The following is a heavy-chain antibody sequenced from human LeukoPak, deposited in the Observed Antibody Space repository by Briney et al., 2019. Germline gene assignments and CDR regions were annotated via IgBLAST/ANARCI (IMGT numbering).Heavy chain of an antibody. Sequence: SGGSLILSCEASGFTFSHFGMHWVRQAPGKGLEWVAVIWSDATNQYYGDSVKGRFTISRDNFKKTVSLQMDSLRAEDTAVYYCAKDAPRGFDYSNSLEHWGQGSLVTVSS. D-gene: IGHD4-11*01. CDR1: GFTFSHFG. J-gene: IGHJ4*02. CDR3: AKDAPRGFDYSNSLEH. V-gene: IGHV3-33*06. CDR2: IWSDATNQ.